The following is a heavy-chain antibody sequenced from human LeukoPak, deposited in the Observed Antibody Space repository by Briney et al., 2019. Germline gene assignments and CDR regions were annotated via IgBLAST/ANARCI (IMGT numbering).Heavy chain of an antibody. D-gene: IGHD2-15*01. CDR1: GFTFSNYA. CDR2: ITGSGYDA. V-gene: IGHV3-23*01. Sequence: GGSLRLSCAASGFTFSNYAMTWVRQAPGKGLEGVSTITGSGYDAYYADSVKGRFRISRDNSKNMLYLQMDSLRAEATAVYYCAKGATGLRIVGDDWGQGTLVTVSS. CDR3: AKGATGLRIVGDD. J-gene: IGHJ4*02.